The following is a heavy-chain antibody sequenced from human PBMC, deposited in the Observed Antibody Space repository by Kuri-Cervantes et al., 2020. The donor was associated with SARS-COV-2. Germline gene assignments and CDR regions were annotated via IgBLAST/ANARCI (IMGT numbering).Heavy chain of an antibody. J-gene: IGHJ6*03. D-gene: IGHD6-13*01. CDR2: IRYDGNYK. V-gene: IGHV3-30*02. CDR1: GFTFSHFG. Sequence: GGSLRLSCAASGFTFSHFGMFWVRQAPGKGLEWVAFIRYDGNYKTYADAVKGRFTISRDSSKNTLYLQMDNLRAEDRAVYYCAKDLIAAAGNDYFYMDVWGTGTTVTVSS. CDR3: AKDLIAAAGNDYFYMDV.